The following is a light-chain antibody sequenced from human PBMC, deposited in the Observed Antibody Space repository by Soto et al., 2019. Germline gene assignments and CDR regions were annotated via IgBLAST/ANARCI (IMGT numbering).Light chain of an antibody. CDR2: EVT. Sequence: QSALTQPASVSGSAGQSITISCTGTSNDVGGYNYVSWYQQHPGKAPKVMIYEVTYRPSGVSNRFSGSKSGNTAPLTISGLQAEDEADYYCSSFTSRGTYVFGTGTKLTVL. V-gene: IGLV2-14*01. CDR1: SNDVGGYNY. J-gene: IGLJ1*01. CDR3: SSFTSRGTYV.